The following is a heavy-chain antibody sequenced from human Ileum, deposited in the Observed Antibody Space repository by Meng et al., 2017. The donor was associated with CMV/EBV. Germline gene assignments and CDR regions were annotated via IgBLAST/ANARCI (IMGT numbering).Heavy chain of an antibody. CDR3: ARGDTAMSHFDY. J-gene: IGHJ4*02. V-gene: IGHV4-34*01. D-gene: IGHD5-18*01. Sequence: CAVYGGSFSGCYWSWSRQPPGKGLEWIGEINHSGSTNYNPSLKSRVTISVDTSKNQFSLKLSSVTAADTAVYYCARGDTAMSHFDYWGQGTLVTVSS. CDR1: GGSFSGCY. CDR2: INHSGST.